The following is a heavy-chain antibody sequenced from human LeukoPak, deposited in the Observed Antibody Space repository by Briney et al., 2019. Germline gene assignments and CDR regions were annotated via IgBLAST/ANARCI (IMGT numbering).Heavy chain of an antibody. CDR3: AKEGDGYKSDPPYYYYYMDV. Sequence: GGSLRLSCAASGFTFSSYDMHWVRQAPGKGLEWVAFIRYDGSNKYYADSVKGRFTISRDNSKNTLYLQMNSLRAEDTAVYYCAKEGDGYKSDPPYYYYYMDVWGKGTTVTISS. J-gene: IGHJ6*03. CDR1: GFTFSSYD. CDR2: IRYDGSNK. D-gene: IGHD5-24*01. V-gene: IGHV3-30*02.